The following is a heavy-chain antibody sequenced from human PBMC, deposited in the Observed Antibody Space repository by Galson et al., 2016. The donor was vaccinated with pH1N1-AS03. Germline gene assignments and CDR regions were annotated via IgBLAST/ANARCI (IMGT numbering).Heavy chain of an antibody. Sequence: CAISGDSVSSNSAAWNWIRQSPSRGLEWLGRTYYRSKWYNDYAVSVKSRITINPDTSKNQFSVELYSVTAADTAVYFCARASGKKPVPYNWFDTWGQGTLVTVSS. CDR1: GDSVSSNSAA. V-gene: IGHV6-1*01. D-gene: IGHD1-14*01. CDR3: ARASGKKPVPYNWFDT. J-gene: IGHJ5*02. CDR2: TYYRSKWYN.